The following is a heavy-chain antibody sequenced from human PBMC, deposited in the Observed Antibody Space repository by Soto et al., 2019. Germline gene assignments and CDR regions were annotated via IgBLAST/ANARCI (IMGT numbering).Heavy chain of an antibody. CDR2: IYPSDSDT. D-gene: IGHD3-3*01. J-gene: IGHJ4*02. CDR1: GYNFAGYW. CDR3: ARGGVSTRTFDY. V-gene: IGHV5-51*01. Sequence: GESLKISCKGSGYNFAGYWIAWVRKMPGKGLELMGIIYPSDSDTRYRPSFQGQVTISADKSISSAYLQWSSLRASDTAMYYCARGGVSTRTFDYWGQGTPVTVSS.